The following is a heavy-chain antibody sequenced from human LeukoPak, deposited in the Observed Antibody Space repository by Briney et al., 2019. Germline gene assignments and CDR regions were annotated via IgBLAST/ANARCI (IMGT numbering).Heavy chain of an antibody. V-gene: IGHV3-30-3*01. J-gene: IGHJ6*02. D-gene: IGHD2-15*01. Sequence: GRSLRLSCAASGFTFSSYAMHWVRQAPGKGLEWVAVISYDGSNEYYADSVKGRFTISRDNSKNTLYLQMNSLRAEDTAVYYCARGAHCSGGSCYSWDYYGMDVWGQGTTVTVSS. CDR3: ARGAHCSGGSCYSWDYYGMDV. CDR1: GFTFSSYA. CDR2: ISYDGSNE.